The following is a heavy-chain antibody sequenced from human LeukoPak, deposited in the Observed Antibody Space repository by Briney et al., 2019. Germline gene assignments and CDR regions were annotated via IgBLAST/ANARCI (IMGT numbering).Heavy chain of an antibody. CDR3: AGDGPALIVPRGWFDP. J-gene: IGHJ5*02. CDR2: VYYSGST. V-gene: IGHV4-39*07. CDR1: GGSISTTNYY. D-gene: IGHD6-6*01. Sequence: PSETLSLTCTVSGGSISTTNYYWGWIRQSPGKGLEWFGCVYYSGSTYYNPSLKSRVTISVDTSQNQFSLKLSSVTAADTAVYYCAGDGPALIVPRGWFDPWGQGTLVTVSS.